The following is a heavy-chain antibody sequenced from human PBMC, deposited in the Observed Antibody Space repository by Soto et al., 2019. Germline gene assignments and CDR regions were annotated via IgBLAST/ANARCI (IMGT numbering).Heavy chain of an antibody. Sequence: LRLSCAASGFTFSSYGMHWVRQAPGKGLEWVAVISYDGSNKYYADSVKGRFTISRDNSKNTLYLQMNSLRAEDTAVYYCAKDTALRFLEWLLYWSYFDYWGQGTLVTVSS. CDR2: ISYDGSNK. V-gene: IGHV3-30*18. CDR3: AKDTALRFLEWLLYWSYFDY. D-gene: IGHD3-3*01. CDR1: GFTFSSYG. J-gene: IGHJ4*02.